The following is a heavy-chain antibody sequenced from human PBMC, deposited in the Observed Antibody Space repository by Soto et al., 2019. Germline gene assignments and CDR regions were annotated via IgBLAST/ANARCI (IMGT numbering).Heavy chain of an antibody. D-gene: IGHD6-25*01. Sequence: GEALRISWQVSGCSFVNYWIGWGRQMPGKGLEWMGNVYPGDSDTDYSPSFQGQVTVSADRSISTTYLQWSSLQASDTAIYYCARQSLSSSAFDFWGQGTLVTVSS. CDR1: GCSFVNYW. CDR2: VYPGDSDT. CDR3: ARQSLSSSAFDF. J-gene: IGHJ5*01. V-gene: IGHV5-51*01.